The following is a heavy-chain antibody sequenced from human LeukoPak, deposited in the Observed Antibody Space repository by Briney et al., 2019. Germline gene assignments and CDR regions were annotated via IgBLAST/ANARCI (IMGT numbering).Heavy chain of an antibody. CDR3: ATAPGGGSGSGYGMDV. CDR1: GGTFSSYA. CDR2: IIPIFGTA. V-gene: IGHV1-69*06. Sequence: VAAVKVSFKASGGTFSSYAISWVRQAPGQGLEWMGGIIPIFGTANYAQKFQGRVTITADKSTSTAYMELSSLSSEDTAVYYCATAPGGGSGSGYGMDVWGKGTTVTVSS. D-gene: IGHD3-10*01. J-gene: IGHJ6*04.